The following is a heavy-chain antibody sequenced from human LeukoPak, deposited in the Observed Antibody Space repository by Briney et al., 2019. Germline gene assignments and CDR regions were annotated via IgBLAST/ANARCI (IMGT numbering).Heavy chain of an antibody. CDR3: PTDDGTVRI. D-gene: IGHD1-1*01. V-gene: IGHV3-48*02. Sequence: GGSLRLSCAASGFTFSNYWMSWVRQAPGEGLEWLSYISGSSSATYYTDPVKGRFTVHRHNAKDSQYLQMDRLRDEETAVYYCPTDDGTVRIWGQGNLVTVSS. CDR2: ISGSSSAT. J-gene: IGHJ4*02. CDR1: GFTFSNYW.